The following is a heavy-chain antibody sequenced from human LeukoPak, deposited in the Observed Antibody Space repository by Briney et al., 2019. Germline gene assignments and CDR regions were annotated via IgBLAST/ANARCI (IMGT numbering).Heavy chain of an antibody. CDR3: ARDRVAAVAFDY. CDR1: GGSISSGGYY. V-gene: IGHV4-30-2*01. D-gene: IGHD6-13*01. J-gene: IGHJ4*02. CDR2: IYLSGST. Sequence: SETLSLTCTVSGGSISSGGYYWSWIRQPPGKGLEWIGYIYLSGSTFYNPSLKSRVTISLDRSKNQFSLNVSSVTAADTAVYYCARDRVAAVAFDYWGQGALVTVSS.